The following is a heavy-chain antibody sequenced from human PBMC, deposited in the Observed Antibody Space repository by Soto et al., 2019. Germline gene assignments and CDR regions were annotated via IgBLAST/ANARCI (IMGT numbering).Heavy chain of an antibody. J-gene: IGHJ5*02. CDR3: ASAVKEGDYPNWFDP. Sequence: SETLSLTCTVSGGSISSGGYYWSWIRQDPGKGLEWIGYIYYSGVTYYNPSLKSRVTISVDTSKNQFSLKLSSVTAADTAVYYCASAVKEGDYPNWFDPWGQGTLVTVSS. V-gene: IGHV4-31*03. CDR2: IYYSGVT. D-gene: IGHD4-17*01. CDR1: GGSISSGGYY.